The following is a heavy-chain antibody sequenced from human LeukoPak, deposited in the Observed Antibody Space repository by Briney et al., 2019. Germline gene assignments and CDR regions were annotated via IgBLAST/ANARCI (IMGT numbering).Heavy chain of an antibody. CDR1: GFTLRSYV. CDR2: ISGSGDST. CDR3: AKDRLLNCRGDCYIFDY. J-gene: IGHJ4*02. Sequence: GGSLRLSGVASGFTLRSYVMNWVRQTPGKGLEWVSSISGSGDSTFYADSVKGRFSISRDNSKHTLYLQVNGLRTEDTAVYYCAKDRLLNCRGDCYIFDYWGQGTVVTVSS. V-gene: IGHV3-23*01. D-gene: IGHD2-21*02.